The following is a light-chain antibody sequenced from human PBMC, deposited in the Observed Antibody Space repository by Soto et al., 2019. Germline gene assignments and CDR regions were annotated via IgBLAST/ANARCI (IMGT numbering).Light chain of an antibody. CDR2: HVS. CDR1: SSDVGAYNY. CDR3: NSYTTTSTYV. V-gene: IGLV2-14*01. Sequence: QSVLTQPASVSGSPGQSITISCTGTSSDVGAYNYVSWHQQYPGKAPKLMIYHVSNRPSGVSNRFSGSKSGNSASLTISGLQGEDEADYYCNSYTTTSTYVFGTGTKVTVL. J-gene: IGLJ1*01.